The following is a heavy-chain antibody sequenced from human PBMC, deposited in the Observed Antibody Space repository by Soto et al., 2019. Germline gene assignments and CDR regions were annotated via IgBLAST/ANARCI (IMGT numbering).Heavy chain of an antibody. CDR2: IYYSGST. Sequence: SETLSLTCTVSGGSISSGDYYWSWIRQPPGKGLEWIGYIYYSGSTYYNPSLKSRVTISVDTSKNQFSLKLSSVTAADTAVYYCARAGQLVYSWFDPCGQGTLVTVSS. D-gene: IGHD6-6*01. CDR3: ARAGQLVYSWFDP. CDR1: GGSISSGDYY. J-gene: IGHJ5*02. V-gene: IGHV4-30-4*01.